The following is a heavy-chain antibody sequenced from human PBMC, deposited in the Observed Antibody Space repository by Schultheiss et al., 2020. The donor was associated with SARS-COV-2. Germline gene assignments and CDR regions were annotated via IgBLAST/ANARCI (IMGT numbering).Heavy chain of an antibody. Sequence: SEALSLTCAVYGGSFSGYYWSWIRQPPGKGLEWIGYIYYSGSTNYNPSLKSRVTISVDTSKNQFSPKLSSVTAADTAVYYCARGGYYNAGWFDPWGQGTLVTVSS. CDR1: GGSFSGYY. CDR3: ARGGYYNAGWFDP. V-gene: IGHV4-59*01. D-gene: IGHD3-9*01. CDR2: IYYSGST. J-gene: IGHJ5*02.